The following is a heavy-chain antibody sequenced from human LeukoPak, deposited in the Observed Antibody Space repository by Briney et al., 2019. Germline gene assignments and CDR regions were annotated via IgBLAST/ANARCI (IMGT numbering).Heavy chain of an antibody. J-gene: IGHJ4*02. CDR1: GRTFSSYA. CDR2: IIPIFGTA. D-gene: IGHD3-10*01. V-gene: IGHV1-69*13. CDR3: ARVRGMYYYGSGRYFDY. Sequence: SVKVSCKASGRTFSSYAISWVRQAPGQGLEWMGGIIPIFGTANYAQKFQGRVTITADESTSTAYMELSSLRSEDTAVYYCARVRGMYYYGSGRYFDYWGQGTLVTVSS.